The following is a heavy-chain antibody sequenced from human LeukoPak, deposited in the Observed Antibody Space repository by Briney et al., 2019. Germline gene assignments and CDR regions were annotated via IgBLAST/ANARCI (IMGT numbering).Heavy chain of an antibody. CDR2: IYYSGST. V-gene: IGHV4-39*07. Sequence: PSDTLSLTCTVSGDSNNSSRNYWRWTRHPPGKGLEWIGSIYYSGSTLYNPSLESRVTILVDTSKNQLSLKLSSVTAADTAVYYCARTYYYDSSGPYYWGQGTLVTVSP. J-gene: IGHJ4*02. CDR3: ARTYYYDSSGPYY. CDR1: GDSNNSSRNY. D-gene: IGHD3-22*01.